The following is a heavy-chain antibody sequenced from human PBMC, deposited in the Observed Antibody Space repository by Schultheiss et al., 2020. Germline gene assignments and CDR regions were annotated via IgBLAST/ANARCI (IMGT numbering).Heavy chain of an antibody. D-gene: IGHD5-18*01. Sequence: GGSLRLSCAASGFTFSSYSMHWVRQAPGKGLEWVSSISRSSSYIYYADSMKGRLTVSRDNAKNSLYLQVNSLRVEDTAVYYCARDEHSDSYGYYYGMDVWGQGTTVTVSS. V-gene: IGHV3-21*06. CDR3: ARDEHSDSYGYYYGMDV. CDR2: ISRSSSYI. CDR1: GFTFSSYS. J-gene: IGHJ6*02.